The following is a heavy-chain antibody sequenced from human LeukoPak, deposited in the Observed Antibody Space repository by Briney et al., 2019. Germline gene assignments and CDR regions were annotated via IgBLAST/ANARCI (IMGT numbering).Heavy chain of an antibody. J-gene: IGHJ4*02. CDR2: MNPNSGNT. CDR1: GYTFTSYD. D-gene: IGHD2-15*01. V-gene: IGHV1-8*01. CDR3: ARAGGYCGRISCPYYFDY. Sequence: ASVKVSCKASGYTFTSYDINWVRQATGQGLEWMGWMNPNSGNTGYAQKFQGRVTMTRNTSISTAYMELSRLRSDDTAVYYCARAGGYCGRISCPYYFDYWGQGSLVAVSS.